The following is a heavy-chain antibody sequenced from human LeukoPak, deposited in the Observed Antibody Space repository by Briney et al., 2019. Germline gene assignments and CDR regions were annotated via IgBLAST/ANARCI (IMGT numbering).Heavy chain of an antibody. Sequence: GGSLRLSCAASGFTFSSYSMNWVRQAPGKGLEWVSYITSSSSTIYYADSVKGRFTISRDNAKNSLYLQMNSLRVEDTAVYYCARDRGTMVRGFITIYYFDYWGQGALVTVSS. CDR3: ARDRGTMVRGFITIYYFDY. D-gene: IGHD3-10*01. J-gene: IGHJ4*02. CDR1: GFTFSSYS. CDR2: ITSSSSTI. V-gene: IGHV3-48*04.